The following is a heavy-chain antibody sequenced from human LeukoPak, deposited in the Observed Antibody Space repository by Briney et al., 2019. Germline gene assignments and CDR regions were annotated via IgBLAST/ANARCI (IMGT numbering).Heavy chain of an antibody. CDR3: ARVADTADYDLDY. CDR2: IYTSGST. D-gene: IGHD3-3*01. J-gene: IGHJ4*02. V-gene: IGHV4-4*07. Sequence: SETLSLTCTVSGGSITNYYWSWIRQPPGKGLEWIGRIYTSGSTNYNPSLKSRVTISVDTSKNQFSLKLSSVTAADTAVYYCARVADTADYDLDYWGQGTLVTVSS. CDR1: GGSITNYY.